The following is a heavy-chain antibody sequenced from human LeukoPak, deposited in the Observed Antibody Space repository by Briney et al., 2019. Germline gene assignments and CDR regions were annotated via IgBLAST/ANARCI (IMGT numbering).Heavy chain of an antibody. Sequence: GGSLRLSCAASGFTFSTYWMHWVRQAPGKGPVWVSSISSSSSYIYYADSVKGRFTISRDNAKNSLYLQMNSLRAEDTAVYYCARGLTTVTTPLSNYWGQGTLVTVSS. CDR3: ARGLTTVTTPLSNY. CDR1: GFTFSTYW. V-gene: IGHV3-21*01. D-gene: IGHD4-17*01. J-gene: IGHJ4*02. CDR2: ISSSSSYI.